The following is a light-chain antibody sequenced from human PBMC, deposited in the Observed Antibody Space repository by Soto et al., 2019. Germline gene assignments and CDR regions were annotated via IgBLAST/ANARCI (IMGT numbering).Light chain of an antibody. CDR2: GAS. CDR3: QQCGSSWT. J-gene: IGKJ1*01. V-gene: IGKV3-20*01. CDR1: QSVSSSY. Sequence: EIVLTQSPGTLSLSPGERATLSCRASQSVSSSYLAWYQQKPGQAPRLLIYGASSRATGIPDRFSGSGSGTDFTLTISRLEPEDFAVYYCQQCGSSWTFGQGTKVDNK.